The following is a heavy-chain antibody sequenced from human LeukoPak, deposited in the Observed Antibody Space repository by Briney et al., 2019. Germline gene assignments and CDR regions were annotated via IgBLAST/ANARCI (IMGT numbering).Heavy chain of an antibody. D-gene: IGHD6-19*01. CDR1: GGSISSYY. Sequence: SETLSLTCTVSGGSISSYYWSWIRQPPGRGLEWIGYIYYSGSTNYNPSLKSRVTISVDTSKNQSSLKLSSVTAADTAVYYCARHSIAVAGQNFDYWGQGTLVTVSS. CDR3: ARHSIAVAGQNFDY. J-gene: IGHJ4*02. V-gene: IGHV4-59*08. CDR2: IYYSGST.